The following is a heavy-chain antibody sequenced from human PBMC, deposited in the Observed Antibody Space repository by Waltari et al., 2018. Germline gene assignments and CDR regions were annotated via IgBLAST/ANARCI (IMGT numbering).Heavy chain of an antibody. V-gene: IGHV1-46*01. CDR2: INPSGGSR. Sequence: QVQLVQSGAEVKKPGAAVKVSCTASEYTSTIYSLHLARQAPGQGLEWMGIINPSGGSRSDAKKFQGRVTMTRETSTSTVYIELSSLRSDDTAVYYCARDRGGSSGYPSYSYGMDVWGQGTTVTVSS. J-gene: IGHJ6*02. D-gene: IGHD3-22*01. CDR1: EYTSTIYS. CDR3: ARDRGGSSGYPSYSYGMDV.